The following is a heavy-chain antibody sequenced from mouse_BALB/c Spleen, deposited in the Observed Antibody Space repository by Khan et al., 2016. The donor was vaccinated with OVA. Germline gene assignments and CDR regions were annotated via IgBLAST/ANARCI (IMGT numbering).Heavy chain of an antibody. CDR1: GFTFSSYA. Sequence: EVELVESGGGLVKPGGSLKLSCAASGFTFSSYAMSWVRQTPEKRLEWVASINSGGSFYNSDSMKGRFTISRDNARNILYLQMSSLRSEDTAMYXVARGHFYASSYDYWYFDVWGAGTTLTFSS. CDR2: INSGGSF. V-gene: IGHV5-6-5*01. D-gene: IGHD1-1*01. J-gene: IGHJ1*01. CDR3: ARGHFYASSYDYWYFDV.